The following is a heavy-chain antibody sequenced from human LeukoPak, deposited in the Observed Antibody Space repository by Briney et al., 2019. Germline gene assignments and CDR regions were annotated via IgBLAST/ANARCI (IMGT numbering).Heavy chain of an antibody. CDR1: GFTVSSTY. J-gene: IGHJ4*02. Sequence: GGSLRLSCVLSGFTVSSTYISWFRQTPGKGLEWVSVIFTTGTTYYADSVKGRFTISRDNSKNTLYLQMNSLRAEDTAVYYCARGLLWWSLPEAGNFDYWGQGTLVTVSS. CDR2: IFTTGTT. CDR3: ARGLLWWSLPEAGNFDY. D-gene: IGHD2-21*01. V-gene: IGHV3-66*03.